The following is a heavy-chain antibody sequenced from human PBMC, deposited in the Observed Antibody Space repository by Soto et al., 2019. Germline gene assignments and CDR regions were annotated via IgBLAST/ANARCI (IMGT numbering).Heavy chain of an antibody. CDR2: ISSSSSTI. CDR1: GFTFSSYS. D-gene: IGHD3-10*01. J-gene: IGHJ6*02. CDR3: ARTSGYYGSGSYYNGGDYYSYYGMDV. V-gene: IGHV3-48*02. Sequence: GGSLRLSCAASGFTFSSYSMNWVRQAPGKGLEWVSYISSSSSTIYYADSVKGRFTISRDNAKNSLYLQMNSLRDEDTAVYYCARTSGYYGSGSYYNGGDYYSYYGMDVWGQGTTVTVSS.